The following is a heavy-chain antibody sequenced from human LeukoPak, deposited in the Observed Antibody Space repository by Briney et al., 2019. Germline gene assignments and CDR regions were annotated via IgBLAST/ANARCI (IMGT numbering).Heavy chain of an antibody. J-gene: IGHJ4*02. CDR1: GGSISSYY. Sequence: SETLSLTCSVSGGSISSYYWSWIRQPAGKELEWVGRIYSSGTTNYNPSLKSRVTMSVDTSKNHFSLQLTSVTAADTAVYYCARGYSYGYPFDYWGQGTLVTVSS. V-gene: IGHV4-4*07. CDR2: IYSSGTT. D-gene: IGHD5-18*01. CDR3: ARGYSYGYPFDY.